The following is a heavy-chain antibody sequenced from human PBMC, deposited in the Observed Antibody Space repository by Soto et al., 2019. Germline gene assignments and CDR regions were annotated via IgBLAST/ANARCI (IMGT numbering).Heavy chain of an antibody. D-gene: IGHD3-3*01. CDR2: IKSKTDGGTT. CDR3: TSTSYYDFWSGYSGAFDI. J-gene: IGHJ3*02. V-gene: IGHV3-15*07. Sequence: GGSLRLSCAASGFTFSNAWMNWVRQAPGKGLEWVGRIKSKTDGGTTDYAAPVKGRFTISRDDSKNTLYLQMNSLKTEDTAVYYCTSTSYYDFWSGYSGAFDIWGQGTMVTVSS. CDR1: GFTFSNAW.